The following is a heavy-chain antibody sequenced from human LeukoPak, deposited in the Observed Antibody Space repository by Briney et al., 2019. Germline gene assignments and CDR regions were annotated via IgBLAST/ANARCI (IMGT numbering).Heavy chain of an antibody. CDR2: IYHSGST. J-gene: IGHJ4*02. CDR1: AYSIRGDDY. D-gene: IGHD4-11*01. CDR3: ARNRSMTTTPGLDH. V-gene: IGHV4-38-2*01. Sequence: SETLSLTCAVSAYSIRGDDYWGWVRQSPGKGLEWIGSIYHSGSTHYNPSLKSRITISVDTSKNQFSLMLNSVTAADTAVYYCARNRSMTTTPGLDHWGQGTLVTVSS.